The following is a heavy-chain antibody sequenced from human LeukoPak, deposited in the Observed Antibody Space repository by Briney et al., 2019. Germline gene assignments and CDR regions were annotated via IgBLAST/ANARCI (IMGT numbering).Heavy chain of an antibody. CDR3: ARVEESASELELRDVGWFDP. CDR2: ISYSGST. D-gene: IGHD1-7*01. CDR1: GGTINDYN. V-gene: IGHV4-59*12. J-gene: IGHJ5*02. Sequence: SETLSLTCTVSGGTINDYNWSWIRRPPGKGLEWIGFISYSGSTNYNPSLQSRLTISLDTSKNQVSLKLSSVTAADTAVYYCARVEESASELELRDVGWFDPWGQGTLVTVSS.